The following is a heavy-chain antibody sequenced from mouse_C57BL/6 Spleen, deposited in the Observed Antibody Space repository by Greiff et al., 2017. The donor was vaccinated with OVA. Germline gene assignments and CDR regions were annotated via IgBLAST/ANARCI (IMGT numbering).Heavy chain of an antibody. V-gene: IGHV5-17*01. Sequence: EVKVEESGGGLVKPGASLKLSCTASGFNFSDYGMHWVRQAPEKGLEWVAYISSGSSTIYYADTVKGRYTISRDNAKNTLYLQMTSLRSEDAAMYYYARTHYSSGGGFAYWGQGTLVTVSA. CDR1: GFNFSDYG. CDR3: ARTHYSSGGGFAY. J-gene: IGHJ3*01. D-gene: IGHD1-1*02. CDR2: ISSGSSTI.